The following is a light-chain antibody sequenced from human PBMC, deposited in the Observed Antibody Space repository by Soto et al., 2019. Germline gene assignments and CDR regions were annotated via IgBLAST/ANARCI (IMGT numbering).Light chain of an antibody. Sequence: EIVLTQSPGTLSLSPGERATLSCSASQTVTSAYMAWYQQKPGQAPNLLIYAASTRAVGIPDRFSASGSGTDFTLTISRLEPEDFAVYYCQQYSESPRTFGQGTKVDIK. J-gene: IGKJ1*01. CDR3: QQYSESPRT. CDR1: QTVTSAY. V-gene: IGKV3-20*01. CDR2: AAS.